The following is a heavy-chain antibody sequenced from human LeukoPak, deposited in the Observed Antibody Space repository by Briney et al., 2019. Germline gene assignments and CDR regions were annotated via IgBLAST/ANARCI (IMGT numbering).Heavy chain of an antibody. CDR3: ARALGRQHCYGSGTYKKNYYYMDV. D-gene: IGHD3-10*01. Sequence: ASVKDSCKASGYTFTGYYMHWVRQAPGQGLEWMGWINNNSGGTNYAQKFQGKVTMTRDTSISTAYMELSRLRSDDTAVYYCARALGRQHCYGSGTYKKNYYYMDVWGKGTTVTISS. CDR2: INNNSGGT. V-gene: IGHV1-2*02. CDR1: GYTFTGYY. J-gene: IGHJ6*03.